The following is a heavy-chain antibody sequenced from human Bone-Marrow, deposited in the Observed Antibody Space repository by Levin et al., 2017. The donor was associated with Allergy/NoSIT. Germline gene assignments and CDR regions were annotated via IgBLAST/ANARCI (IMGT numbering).Heavy chain of an antibody. Sequence: ASVKVSCKASGYTFTSYAMHWVRQAPGQRLEWMGWINAGNGNTKYSQKFQGRVTITRDTSASTAYMELSSLRSEDTAVYYCARAELGWLLGSFLDYWGQGTLVTVSS. CDR2: INAGNGNT. CDR3: ARAELGWLLGSFLDY. D-gene: IGHD3-9*01. V-gene: IGHV1-3*01. J-gene: IGHJ4*02. CDR1: GYTFTSYA.